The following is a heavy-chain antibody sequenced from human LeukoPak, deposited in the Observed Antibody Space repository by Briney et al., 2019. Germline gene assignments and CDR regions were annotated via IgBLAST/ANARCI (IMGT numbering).Heavy chain of an antibody. J-gene: IGHJ3*01. CDR1: GYSFTNYW. D-gene: IGHD2-21*01. Sequence: GDSLKISCNGSGYSFTNYWIGWVRQMPGKGLEWMGIIYPIDSDTRYSPFFRGQVTFSADKSISTAYLQWSSLKASDTAMYYCARPSAYGEDAFDVWGQGTMVTVSS. V-gene: IGHV5-51*01. CDR3: ARPSAYGEDAFDV. CDR2: IYPIDSDT.